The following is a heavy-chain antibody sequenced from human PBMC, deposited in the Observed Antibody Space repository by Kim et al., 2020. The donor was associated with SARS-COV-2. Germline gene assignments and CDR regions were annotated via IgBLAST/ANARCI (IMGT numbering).Heavy chain of an antibody. D-gene: IGHD6-13*01. V-gene: IGHV4-59*08. CDR2: IYYSGST. CDR1: GGSISSYY. Sequence: SETLSLTCTVSGGSISSYYWSWIRQPPGKGLEWIGYIYYSGSTNYNPSLKSRVTISVDTSKNQFSLKLSSVTAADTAVYYCARSLSIAAAGDYYYYGMDVWGQGTTVTVSS. CDR3: ARSLSIAAAGDYYYYGMDV. J-gene: IGHJ6*02.